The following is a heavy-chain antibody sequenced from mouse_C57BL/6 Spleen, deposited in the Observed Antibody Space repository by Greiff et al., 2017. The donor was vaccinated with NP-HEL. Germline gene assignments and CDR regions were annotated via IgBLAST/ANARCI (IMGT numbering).Heavy chain of an antibody. CDR1: GYSITSGYY. Sequence: ESGPGLVKPSQSLSLTCSVTGYSITSGYYWNWIRQFPGNKLEWMGYISYDGSNNYNPSLKNRISITRDTSKNQFFLKLNSVTTEDTATYDSAREGGSSYGYFDVWGTGTTVTVSS. CDR3: AREGGSSYGYFDV. CDR2: ISYDGSN. V-gene: IGHV3-6*01. J-gene: IGHJ1*03. D-gene: IGHD1-1*01.